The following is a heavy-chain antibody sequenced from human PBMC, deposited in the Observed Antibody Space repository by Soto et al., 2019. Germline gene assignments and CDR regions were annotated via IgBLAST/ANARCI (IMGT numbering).Heavy chain of an antibody. CDR3: ARDKQQQALLYYYYYMDV. J-gene: IGHJ6*03. V-gene: IGHV3-7*01. CDR1: GFTFSSYW. CDR2: IKQDGSEK. D-gene: IGHD6-13*01. Sequence: PGGSLRLSCAASGFTFSSYWMSWVRQAPGKGLEWVANIKQDGSEKYYVDSVKGRFTISRDNAKNSLYLQMNSLRAEDTAVYYCARDKQQQALLYYYYYMDVWSKGTTVTVSS.